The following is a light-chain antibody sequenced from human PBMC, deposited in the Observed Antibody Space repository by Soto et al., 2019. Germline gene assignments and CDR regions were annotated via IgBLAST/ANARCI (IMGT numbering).Light chain of an antibody. CDR2: GAS. V-gene: IGKV1-12*01. J-gene: IGKJ2*01. Sequence: DIQLTQSPSSVSASVGDSVTLTCRASQAISTWLAWYQQRPGKAPQLLIFGASSLQSGVPSRFSGRGPGTDFTLTISSLQPEDFATYYCQQTNSFPYTFGQGAKLDSK. CDR3: QQTNSFPYT. CDR1: QAISTW.